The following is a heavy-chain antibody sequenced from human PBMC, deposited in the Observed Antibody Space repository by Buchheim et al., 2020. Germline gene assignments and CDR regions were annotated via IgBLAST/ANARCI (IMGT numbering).Heavy chain of an antibody. V-gene: IGHV4-39*07. CDR1: GGSISSSSYN. CDR2: IYYTGGT. Sequence: QLQLQESGPGLVKPSETLSLTCTVSGGSISSSSYNWGWIRQPPGKGLEWIGSIYYTGGTYYNPSLKSRVTISAEKSKNQLSLKLSSVTAADTAVYYCARNGYQHFGMDVWGQGTT. D-gene: IGHD2-2*01. CDR3: ARNGYQHFGMDV. J-gene: IGHJ6*02.